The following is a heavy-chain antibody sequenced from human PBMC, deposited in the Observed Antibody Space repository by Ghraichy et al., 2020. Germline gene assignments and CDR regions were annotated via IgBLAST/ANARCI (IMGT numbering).Heavy chain of an antibody. D-gene: IGHD5-18*01. CDR3: ARGLKRRYSYGQPVDY. CDR1: GGSFSGYY. CDR2: INHSGST. V-gene: IGHV4-34*01. J-gene: IGHJ4*02. Sequence: SETLSLTCAVYGGSFSGYYWSWIRQPPGKGLEWIGEINHSGSTNYNPSLKSRVTISVDTSKNQFSLKLSSVTAADTAVYYCARGLKRRYSYGQPVDYWGQGTLVTVSS.